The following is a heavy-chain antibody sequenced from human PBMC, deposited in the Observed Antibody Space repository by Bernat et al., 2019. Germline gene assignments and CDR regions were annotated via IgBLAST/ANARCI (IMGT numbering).Heavy chain of an antibody. CDR2: ISYDGSNK. CDR3: ARGKDYDFWSGYYTPLSEFDY. CDR1: GFTFSSYA. J-gene: IGHJ4*02. Sequence: GGGVVQSGRSLRLSCAASGFTFSSYAMHWVRQAPGKGLEWVAVISYDGSNKYYADSVKGRFTISRDNSKNTLYLQMNSLRAEDTAVYYCARGKDYDFWSGYYTPLSEFDYWGQGTLVTVSS. V-gene: IGHV3-30-3*01. D-gene: IGHD3-3*01.